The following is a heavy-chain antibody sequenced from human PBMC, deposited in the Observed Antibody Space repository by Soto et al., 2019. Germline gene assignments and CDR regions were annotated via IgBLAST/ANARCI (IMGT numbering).Heavy chain of an antibody. CDR3: ARESEFWDDAYMRTFDI. Sequence: QVQLQESGPGLVKPSETLSLTCTVSGDSVRSRNYYWSWIRQAPGTGLEWIGYVYDSVNYDSGRTNYTPSLKSRVTIALDTSKNQCSLNLTSVTAADTAVYYCARESEFWDDAYMRTFDIWGQVTKVTVSS. J-gene: IGHJ3*02. V-gene: IGHV4-61*01. D-gene: IGHD1-26*01. CDR1: GDSVRSRNYY. CDR2: VYDSVNYDSGRT.